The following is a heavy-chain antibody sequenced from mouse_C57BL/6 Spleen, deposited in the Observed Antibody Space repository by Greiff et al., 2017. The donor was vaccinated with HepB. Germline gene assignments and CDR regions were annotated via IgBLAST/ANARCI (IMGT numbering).Heavy chain of an antibody. Sequence: QVQLQQSGAELVRPGPSVKVSCKASGYAFTNYLIEWVKQRPGQGLEWIGVINPGSGGTNYNEKFKGKATLTADKSSSTAYMQLSSLTSEDSAVYFCARKNYDGYLYYFDYWGQGTTLTVSS. CDR1: GYAFTNYL. J-gene: IGHJ2*01. D-gene: IGHD2-3*01. V-gene: IGHV1-54*01. CDR3: ARKNYDGYLYYFDY. CDR2: INPGSGGT.